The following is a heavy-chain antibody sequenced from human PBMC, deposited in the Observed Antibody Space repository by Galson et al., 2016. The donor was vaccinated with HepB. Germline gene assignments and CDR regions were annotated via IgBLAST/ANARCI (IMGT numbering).Heavy chain of an antibody. Sequence: SETLSLTCGVCGGSFNAYYWSWVRQPPGKGLEWIGEINHSGSTKSNPSLKTRVTISVDTSKNQFSLNLTSTTAADTAVYYCARVVVAATNWFDLWGQGTLVTVSS. CDR1: GGSFNAYY. D-gene: IGHD2-21*01. CDR3: ARVVVAATNWFDL. V-gene: IGHV4-34*01. J-gene: IGHJ5*02. CDR2: INHSGST.